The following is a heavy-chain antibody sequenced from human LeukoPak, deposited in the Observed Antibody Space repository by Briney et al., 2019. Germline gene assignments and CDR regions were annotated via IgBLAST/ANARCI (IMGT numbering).Heavy chain of an antibody. Sequence: SETLSLACSVSAGSIFSTTFYWGWIRQPPGKGLEWIGSMYYDGSTYYNPSLKSRVSISVDTSNNQFSLKLTSVTAADTAVYFCARRSDSGSDDGEDYFDFWGREPWSPSPQ. CDR1: AGSIFSTTFY. CDR2: MYYDGST. CDR3: ARRSDSGSDDGEDYFDF. D-gene: IGHD1-26*01. J-gene: IGHJ4*02. V-gene: IGHV4-39*01.